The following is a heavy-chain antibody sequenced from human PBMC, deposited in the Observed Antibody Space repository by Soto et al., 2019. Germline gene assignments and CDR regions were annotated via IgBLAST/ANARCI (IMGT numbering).Heavy chain of an antibody. CDR1: GASISSSY. J-gene: IGHJ4*02. CDR2: AYHTGAT. CDR3: ARGGNRYSNVASGVGGFDY. Sequence: SETLSLTCTVSGASISSSYWSWIRQSPERGLEWIAYAYHTGATNYNPSLKSRVTISLDTSKGQFSLNLTSLTTADTAVYFCARGGNRYSNVASGVGGFDYWGQGSLVTVSS. V-gene: IGHV4-59*01. D-gene: IGHD5-12*01.